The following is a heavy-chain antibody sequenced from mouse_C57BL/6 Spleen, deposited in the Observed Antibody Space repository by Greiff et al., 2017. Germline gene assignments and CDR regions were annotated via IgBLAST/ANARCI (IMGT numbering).Heavy chain of an antibody. Sequence: EVQLVESGGGLVKPGGSLKLSCAASGFTFSSYAMSWVRQTPEKRLEWVATISDGGSYTYYPDNVKGRFTISRDNAKNNLYLQMSHLKSEDTAMYYCARDNYYGSRHAMDYWGQGTSVTVSS. CDR2: ISDGGSYT. V-gene: IGHV5-4*01. CDR3: ARDNYYGSRHAMDY. J-gene: IGHJ4*01. D-gene: IGHD1-1*01. CDR1: GFTFSSYA.